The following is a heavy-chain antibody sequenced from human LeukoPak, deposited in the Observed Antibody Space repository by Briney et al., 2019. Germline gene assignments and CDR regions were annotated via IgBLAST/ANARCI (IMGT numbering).Heavy chain of an antibody. J-gene: IGHJ4*02. CDR2: ISVDGDSA. CDR1: GFTFKDYT. CDR3: AKFTGGSST. D-gene: IGHD5-12*01. Sequence: SGGSLRLSCAASGFTFKDYTMHWVRQPPGKGLYWVSLISVDGDSAYYADSVRGRFTISRDNNNKSLYLQMNSLRTEDTAFYYCAKFTGGSSTWGQGTLVTVSS. V-gene: IGHV3-43*01.